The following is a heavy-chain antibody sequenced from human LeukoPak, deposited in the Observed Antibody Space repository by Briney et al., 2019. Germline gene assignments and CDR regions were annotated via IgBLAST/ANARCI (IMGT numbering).Heavy chain of an antibody. CDR3: AKVAAAPIPQGWFDP. CDR1: GFTFSSYS. V-gene: IGHV3-21*04. Sequence: GGSLRLSCAASGFTFSSYSMNWVRQAPGKGLEWVSSISSSSSYIYYADSVKGRFTISRDNAKNSLYLQMNSLRAEDTAVYYCAKVAAAPIPQGWFDPWGQGTLVTVSS. J-gene: IGHJ5*02. CDR2: ISSSSSYI. D-gene: IGHD6-13*01.